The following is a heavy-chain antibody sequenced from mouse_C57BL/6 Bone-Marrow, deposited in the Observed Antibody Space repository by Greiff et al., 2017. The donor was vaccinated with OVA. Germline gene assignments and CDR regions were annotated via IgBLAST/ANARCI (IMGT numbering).Heavy chain of an antibody. J-gene: IGHJ2*01. Sequence: VQLQQSGAELVKPGASVKISCKASGYAFSSYWMNWVKQRPGKGLEWIGQIYPGDGDTNYNGKFKGKATLTADKSSSTAYMQLSSLTSEDSAVYFCARYGYYYGSSDFDDWGQGTTLTVSS. D-gene: IGHD1-1*01. V-gene: IGHV1-80*01. CDR1: GYAFSSYW. CDR3: ARYGYYYGSSDFDD. CDR2: IYPGDGDT.